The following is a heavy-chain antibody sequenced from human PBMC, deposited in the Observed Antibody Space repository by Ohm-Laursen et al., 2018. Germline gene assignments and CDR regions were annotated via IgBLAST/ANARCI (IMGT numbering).Heavy chain of an antibody. CDR2: IHYDART. CDR3: ARLPDYSGWPFDH. V-gene: IGHV4-34*01. J-gene: IGHJ4*02. D-gene: IGHD6-19*01. CDR1: GGSFSGYY. Sequence: GTLSLTCPVYGGSFSGYYWSWIRQPPGKGLEWVGYIHYDARTVYNPSLRSRVTISIDTSKNQFSLRLASVTAADSAVYYCARLPDYSGWPFDHWGQGALVTVSS.